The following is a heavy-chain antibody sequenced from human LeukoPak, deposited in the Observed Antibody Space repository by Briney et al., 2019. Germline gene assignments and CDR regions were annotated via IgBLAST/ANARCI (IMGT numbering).Heavy chain of an antibody. CDR3: ARDWQSNWFDP. Sequence: SQTLSLTCNVSGGSISSGGHYWSWIRQPPGKGLEWIGYIYYSGSTNYNPSLKSRVTISVDTSKNQFSLKLSSVTAADTAVYYCARDWQSNWFDPWGQGTLVTVSS. V-gene: IGHV4-61*08. J-gene: IGHJ5*02. CDR2: IYYSGST. CDR1: GGSISSGGHY. D-gene: IGHD6-19*01.